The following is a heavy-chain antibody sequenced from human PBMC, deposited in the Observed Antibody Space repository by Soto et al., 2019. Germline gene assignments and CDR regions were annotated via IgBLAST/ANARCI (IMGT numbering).Heavy chain of an antibody. Sequence: EVQLLESGGGLVQPGGSLRLSCAASGFTFSSNAMSWVRQAPGKGLEWVSAISAGGGSTYYADSVKGRFTISRDNSKNTLYLQMNSLRAEDTAVYYCAKDRGSSAYYCWSFDYWGQGTLVTVSS. CDR1: GFTFSSNA. V-gene: IGHV3-23*01. D-gene: IGHD3-22*01. J-gene: IGHJ4*02. CDR2: ISAGGGST. CDR3: AKDRGSSAYYCWSFDY.